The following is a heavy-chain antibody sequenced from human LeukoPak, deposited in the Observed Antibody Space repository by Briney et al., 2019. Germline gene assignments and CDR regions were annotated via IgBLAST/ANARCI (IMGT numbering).Heavy chain of an antibody. CDR1: GGSISSGGYS. CDR3: AREKSPERKTWLQLGAFDV. D-gene: IGHD5-24*01. V-gene: IGHV4-30-2*02. J-gene: IGHJ3*01. Sequence: PSETLSLTCAVSGGSISSGGYSWSWIRQPPGKGLEWIGYVYHSGSTYYNPSLKSRVTLSIDTSKSQLSFQLTSVTAADTAVYYCAREKSPERKTWLQLGAFDVWGQGTVVTVSS. CDR2: VYHSGST.